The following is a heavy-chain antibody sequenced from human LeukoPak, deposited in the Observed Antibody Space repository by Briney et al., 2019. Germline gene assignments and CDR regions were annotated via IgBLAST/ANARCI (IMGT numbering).Heavy chain of an antibody. CDR3: ARYDYGDPRLDY. Sequence: SVKVSCKASGGTFSSYAISWVRQAPGQGLEWMGGIIPIFGTANYAQKFQGRVTITADESTSTAYMELSSLRSEDTAVYYCARYDYGDPRLDYWGQGTLVTVSS. D-gene: IGHD4-17*01. V-gene: IGHV1-69*13. CDR1: GGTFSSYA. J-gene: IGHJ4*02. CDR2: IIPIFGTA.